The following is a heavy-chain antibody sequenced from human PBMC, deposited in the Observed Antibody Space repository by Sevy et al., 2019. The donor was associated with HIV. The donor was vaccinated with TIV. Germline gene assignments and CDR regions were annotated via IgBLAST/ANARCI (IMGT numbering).Heavy chain of an antibody. CDR3: ARVGCSSGRCYGPLDY. CDR2: IYHSGST. CDR1: GGSISSSNW. Sequence: SESLSLTCAVSGGSISSSNWWRWVRQPPGKGLEWIGEIYHSGSTNYNPSLKSRVTISVDKSKNQFSLKLSSVTAAVTSVYYCARVGCSSGRCYGPLDYWGQGTMVTVSS. D-gene: IGHD2-15*01. J-gene: IGHJ4*02. V-gene: IGHV4-4*02.